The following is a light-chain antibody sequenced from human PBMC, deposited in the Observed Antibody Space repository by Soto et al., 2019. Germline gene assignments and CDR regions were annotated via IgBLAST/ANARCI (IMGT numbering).Light chain of an antibody. CDR1: QSINSE. CDR2: GAS. CDR3: QQGHNWPLT. V-gene: IGKV3-15*01. Sequence: EIVMTQSPATLSLSPGERAALSCRASQSINSELAWYQQKPGQPPRLLIYGASTRATGVPGRFTGSESGSEFTLTISGLQSEDFAVYYCQQGHNWPLTFGQGTRLEL. J-gene: IGKJ2*01.